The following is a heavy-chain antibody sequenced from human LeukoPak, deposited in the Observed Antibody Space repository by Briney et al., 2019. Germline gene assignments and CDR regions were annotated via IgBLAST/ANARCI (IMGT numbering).Heavy chain of an antibody. D-gene: IGHD3-22*01. CDR2: ISGSGGST. J-gene: IGHJ4*02. Sequence: GGSLRLSCAASGFTFSSYAMSWVRQAPGKGLEWVSAISGSGGSTYYADSVKGRFTISRDNSKNTLYLQMNSLRAEDTAVYYCAKDLDVGSSSGYPDRGYWGQGTLVTVSS. V-gene: IGHV3-23*01. CDR3: AKDLDVGSSSGYPDRGY. CDR1: GFTFSSYA.